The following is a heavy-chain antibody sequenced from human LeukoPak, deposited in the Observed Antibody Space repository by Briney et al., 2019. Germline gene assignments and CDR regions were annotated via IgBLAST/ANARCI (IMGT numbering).Heavy chain of an antibody. V-gene: IGHV1-18*01. J-gene: IGHJ5*02. Sequence: ASVKVSCKASGYTFTSYGISWVRQAPGQGLEWMGWISAYNGNTNYAQKLQGRVTMTTDTSRSTAYMELRSLRSDDTAVYYCARDRGKWLVPVGWFGPWGQGTLVTVSS. CDR3: ARDRGKWLVPVGWFGP. CDR2: ISAYNGNT. CDR1: GYTFTSYG. D-gene: IGHD6-19*01.